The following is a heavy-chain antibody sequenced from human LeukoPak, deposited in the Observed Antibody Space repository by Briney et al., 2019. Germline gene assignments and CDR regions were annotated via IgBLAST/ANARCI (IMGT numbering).Heavy chain of an antibody. D-gene: IGHD2-15*01. CDR1: GFIFSSYW. J-gene: IGHJ4*02. V-gene: IGHV3-7*03. CDR3: ARKMVVGSYFDY. Sequence: GGSLRLSCAASGFIFSSYWMSWVRQAPGKGLEWVANIKQDGSDKYYVDSVKGRFTISRDNAKNSLYLQINSLRAEDTAVYYCARKMVVGSYFDYWGQGTPVTVSS. CDR2: IKQDGSDK.